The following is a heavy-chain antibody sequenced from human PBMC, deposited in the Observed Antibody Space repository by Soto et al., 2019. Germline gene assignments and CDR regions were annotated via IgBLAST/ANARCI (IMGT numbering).Heavy chain of an antibody. CDR2: FDPEDGET. D-gene: IGHD6-19*01. CDR1: GYTLTELS. J-gene: IGHJ4*02. V-gene: IGHV1-24*01. CDR3: ATDAYSSGWYLYYEY. Sequence: AAVKVSCKVSGYTLTELSMHWVRQAPGKGLEWMGGFDPEDGETIYAQKFQGRVTMTEDTSTDTAYMELSSLRSEDTAVYYCATDAYSSGWYLYYEYLGQGTLGNVSS.